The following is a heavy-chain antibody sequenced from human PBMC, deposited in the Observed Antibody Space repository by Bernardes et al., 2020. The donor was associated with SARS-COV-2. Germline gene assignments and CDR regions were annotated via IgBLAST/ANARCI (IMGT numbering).Heavy chain of an antibody. Sequence: GGSLRLSCAASGFTFSSYGMHWVRKAPGKGLEWVAVIWYDGSNKYYADSVKGRFTISRDNSKNTLYLQMNSLRAEDTAVYYCARDFMTTVTQSGAWGQGTLVTVSS. CDR1: GFTFSSYG. J-gene: IGHJ5*02. V-gene: IGHV3-33*01. D-gene: IGHD4-4*01. CDR2: IWYDGSNK. CDR3: ARDFMTTVTQSGA.